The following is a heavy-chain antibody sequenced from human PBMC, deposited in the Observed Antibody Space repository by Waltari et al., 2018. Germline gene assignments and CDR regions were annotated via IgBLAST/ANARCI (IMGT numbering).Heavy chain of an antibody. CDR2: IDPSRCVT. CDR3: ARYLGSETHVGLDV. D-gene: IGHD3-10*01. CDR1: GSALTVYY. Sequence: HVQLVHAGAEVNDPVAPINVSFTTAGSALTVYYIHLMPQPPRHRLHWVRQARGQGVEWMGWIDPSRCVTYSAQKCQGWVTMTRDTSISTPDMELTRLKSDDTAVYDCARYLGSETHVGLDVWGQGTTVTVSS. J-gene: IGHJ6*02. V-gene: IGHV1-2*04.